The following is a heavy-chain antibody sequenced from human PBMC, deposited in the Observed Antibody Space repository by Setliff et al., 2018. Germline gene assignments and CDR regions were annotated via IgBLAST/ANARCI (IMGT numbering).Heavy chain of an antibody. J-gene: IGHJ6*02. D-gene: IGHD5-18*01. CDR2: LYYNGTT. Sequence: SETLSLTCTVYGASFSDYYWGWIRQPPGKGLEWIGYLYYNGTTRFGPSLKSRATISLDTSRNQFSLRLTSVTAADTAVYYCARDRTAYSYGLDVWGQGTTVTVSS. CDR3: ARDRTAYSYGLDV. CDR1: GASFSDYY. V-gene: IGHV4-59*01.